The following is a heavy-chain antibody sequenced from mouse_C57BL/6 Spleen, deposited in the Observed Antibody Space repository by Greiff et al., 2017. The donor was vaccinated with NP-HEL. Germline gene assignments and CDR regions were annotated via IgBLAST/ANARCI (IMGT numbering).Heavy chain of an antibody. CDR3: ARSGNWDFYFDY. Sequence: QVQLQQSGAELARPGASVKMSCKASGYTFTSYTMHWVKQRPGQGLEWIGYINPSSGYTKYNQKFKDKATLTADKSSSTAYMQLSSLTSEDSAVYYCARSGNWDFYFDYWGQGTTLTVSS. V-gene: IGHV1-4*01. CDR2: INPSSGYT. CDR1: GYTFTSYT. D-gene: IGHD4-1*01. J-gene: IGHJ2*01.